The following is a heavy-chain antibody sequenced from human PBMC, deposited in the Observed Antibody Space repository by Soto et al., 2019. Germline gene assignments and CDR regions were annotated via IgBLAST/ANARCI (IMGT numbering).Heavy chain of an antibody. CDR1: GGSIRSYY. D-gene: IGHD2-2*01. V-gene: IGHV4-59*08. CDR3: ARHDIVAAPAVFDY. J-gene: IGHJ4*02. Sequence: VQLQESGPGLVKPSETLSLTCTVSGGSIRSYYWSWIRQPPGKGLEWIGYVYYSGSTNYNPSLKRRITLSVDTSKNQFSLKLSSVTAADTAVYYCARHDIVAAPAVFDYWGQGALVTVSS. CDR2: VYYSGST.